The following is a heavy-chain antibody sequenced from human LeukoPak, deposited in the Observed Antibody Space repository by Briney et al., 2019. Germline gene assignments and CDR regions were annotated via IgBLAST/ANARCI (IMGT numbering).Heavy chain of an antibody. V-gene: IGHV4-38-2*01. J-gene: IGHJ3*02. Sequence: PGGSLRLSCAASGFTVSSNYMSWVRQAPGKGLECIGSIFHSGSTYYNPSLKSRVTISVDTSKNQFSLKLSSVTAADTAVYYCAGTYYYDSSTYAGAFDIWGQGTMVTVSS. CDR1: GFTVSSNY. D-gene: IGHD3-22*01. CDR3: AGTYYYDSSTYAGAFDI. CDR2: IFHSGST.